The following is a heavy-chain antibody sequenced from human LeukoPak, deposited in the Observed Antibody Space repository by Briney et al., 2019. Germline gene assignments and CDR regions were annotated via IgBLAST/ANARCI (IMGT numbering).Heavy chain of an antibody. CDR1: GYSFTSYW. CDR2: IYPGDSDT. V-gene: IGHV5-51*01. Sequence: KRGESLKISCKGSGYSFTSYWIGWVRQMPGKGLEWMGIIYPGDSDTRYSPSFQGQVTISADKSISTAYLQWSSLKASGTAMYYCARSKVETTNYYYYYMDVWGKGTTVTVSS. J-gene: IGHJ6*03. CDR3: ARSKVETTNYYYYYMDV. D-gene: IGHD4-23*01.